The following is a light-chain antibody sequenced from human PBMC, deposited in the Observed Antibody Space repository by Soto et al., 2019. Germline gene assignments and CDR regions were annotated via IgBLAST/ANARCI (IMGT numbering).Light chain of an antibody. J-gene: IGKJ2*01. Sequence: EIALTQSPATLSLSPGERASLSCRASQSVSSFLAWYQQKPGQAPRLLIYDASNRATGIPARFSGSGSGTDFTLTISSLEPEDFAVYFCQQRSNWPYTFGQGNKLEIK. CDR1: QSVSSF. CDR2: DAS. V-gene: IGKV3-11*01. CDR3: QQRSNWPYT.